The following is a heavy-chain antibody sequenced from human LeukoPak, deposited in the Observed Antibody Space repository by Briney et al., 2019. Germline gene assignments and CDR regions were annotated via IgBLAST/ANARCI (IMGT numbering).Heavy chain of an antibody. V-gene: IGHV3-66*01. CDR2: IFAGSIT. Sequence: GGCLRLSCAASGFIVRDNYMTWVRRAPGKGLKWVSVIFAGSITHYADSVKGRFTLSTDESTNTLNLEMNSLRAEDTAVYYCATRRDGYRIGAFDIWGLGAMVTVSS. CDR3: ATRRDGYRIGAFDI. D-gene: IGHD5-24*01. CDR1: GFIVRDNY. J-gene: IGHJ3*02.